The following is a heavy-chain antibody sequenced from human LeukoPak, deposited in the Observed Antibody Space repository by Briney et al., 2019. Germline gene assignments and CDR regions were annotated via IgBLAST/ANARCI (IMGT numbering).Heavy chain of an antibody. CDR1: GFTFSSYA. D-gene: IGHD3-22*01. CDR2: ISGSGGSA. Sequence: PGGSLRLSCAASGFTFSSYAMSWVRQAPGKGLECVSAISGSGGSAYYADSVKGRFTISRDNSKNTLYLQMNSLRAEDTAVYYCAKDQRVVVITTNSRGTGGDYWGQGTLVTVSS. V-gene: IGHV3-23*01. J-gene: IGHJ4*02. CDR3: AKDQRVVVITTNSRGTGGDY.